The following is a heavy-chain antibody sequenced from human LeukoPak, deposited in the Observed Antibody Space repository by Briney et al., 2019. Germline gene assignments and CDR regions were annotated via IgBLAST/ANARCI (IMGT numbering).Heavy chain of an antibody. D-gene: IGHD3-9*01. J-gene: IGHJ3*02. CDR1: GYSFTGYY. Sequence: ASVKVSCKASGYSFTGYYMHWVRQAPGQGLEWVGWINPNSGGTNYAQKFQGRVTMTRDTSISTAYMELSRLRSDDTAVYYCASWLDILTGYPDAFDIWGQGTMVTVSS. CDR3: ASWLDILTGYPDAFDI. CDR2: INPNSGGT. V-gene: IGHV1-2*02.